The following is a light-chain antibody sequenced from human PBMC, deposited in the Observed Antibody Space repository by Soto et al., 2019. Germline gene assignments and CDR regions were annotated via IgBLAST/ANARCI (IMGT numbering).Light chain of an antibody. CDR3: QQFSSYPLT. J-gene: IGKJ4*01. Sequence: ELVLTQSPGTLSLSPGERATLSCRASQTVRNNYLAWYQQKPGQAPRLLIYDASSRATGIPDRFSGGGSGTDFTLTISRLEPEDFAVYYCQQFSSYPLTFGGRTKVDIK. CDR1: QTVRNNY. CDR2: DAS. V-gene: IGKV3-20*01.